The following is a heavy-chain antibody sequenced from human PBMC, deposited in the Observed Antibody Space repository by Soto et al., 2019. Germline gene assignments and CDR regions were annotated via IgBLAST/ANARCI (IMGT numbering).Heavy chain of an antibody. J-gene: IGHJ4*02. D-gene: IGHD2-15*01. CDR2: IFWDDTE. V-gene: IGHV2-5*02. CDR1: GFSLSTNGVG. Sequence: QITLKESGPTLVKPTQTLTLTCTFSGFSLSTNGVGVGWIRQPPGKALEWLALIFWDDTERYRPSLQSRLTITRDTSNDQVVLSMTNIAPVDTATYFCAYALRGSLCSGARRYYFDYWGQGTLVTVSS. CDR3: AYALRGSLCSGARRYYFDY.